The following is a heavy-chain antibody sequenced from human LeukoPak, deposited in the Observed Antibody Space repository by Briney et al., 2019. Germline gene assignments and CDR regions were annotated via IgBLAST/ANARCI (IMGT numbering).Heavy chain of an antibody. Sequence: SETLSLTCSVSGASITSSYWSWIRQTPGKGLEWIGNIYSGSTNYNPSFESRVTVSLDTSKNQISLRLTSATAADTALYYCARDGYGSGSYGWFDPWGQGTLVTVSS. CDR2: IYSGST. D-gene: IGHD3-10*01. J-gene: IGHJ5*02. CDR1: GASITSSY. V-gene: IGHV4-59*01. CDR3: ARDGYGSGSYGWFDP.